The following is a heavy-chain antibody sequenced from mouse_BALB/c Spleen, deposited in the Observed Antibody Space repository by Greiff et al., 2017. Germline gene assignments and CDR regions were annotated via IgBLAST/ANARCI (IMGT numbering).Heavy chain of an antibody. V-gene: IGHV5-17*02. Sequence: EVKLMESGGGLVQPGGSRKLSCAASGFTFSSFGMHWVRQDPEKGLEWVAYISSGSSTIYYADTVKGRFTISRDNPKNTLFLQMTSLRSEDTAMYYCARSGRYDYFDYWGQGTTLTVSS. D-gene: IGHD2-14*01. CDR3: ARSGRYDYFDY. CDR1: GFTFSSFG. CDR2: ISSGSSTI. J-gene: IGHJ2*01.